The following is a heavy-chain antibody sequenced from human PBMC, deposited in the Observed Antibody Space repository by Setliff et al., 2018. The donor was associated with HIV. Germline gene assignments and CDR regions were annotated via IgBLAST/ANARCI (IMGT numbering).Heavy chain of an antibody. CDR3: GRGYSGYVGFTSMDV. V-gene: IGHV4-59*11. Sequence: SETLSLTCTVSGGSISNHYWGWIRQPPGKGLEFIGNIHYSGSTDYNPSIKSRVTMSVDMSKNQLSLKVTSVTAADTAVYYCGRGYSGYVGFTSMDVWGQGTTVTVSS. J-gene: IGHJ6*02. CDR1: GGSISNHY. CDR2: IHYSGST. D-gene: IGHD1-26*01.